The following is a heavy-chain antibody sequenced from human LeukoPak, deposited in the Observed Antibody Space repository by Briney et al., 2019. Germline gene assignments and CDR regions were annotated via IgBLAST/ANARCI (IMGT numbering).Heavy chain of an antibody. J-gene: IGHJ5*02. D-gene: IGHD2-2*01. CDR3: ARAGIVVVPAALNNWFDP. CDR1: GYTFTSYY. Sequence: ASVKVSXKASGYTFTSYYMHWVRQAPGQGLEWMGIINPSGGSTSYAQKFQGRVTMTRDTSTSTVYMELSSLRSEDTAVYYCARAGIVVVPAALNNWFDPWGQGTLVTVSS. CDR2: INPSGGST. V-gene: IGHV1-46*03.